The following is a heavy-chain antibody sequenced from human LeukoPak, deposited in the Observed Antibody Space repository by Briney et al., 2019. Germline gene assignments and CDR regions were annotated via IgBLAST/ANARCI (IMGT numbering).Heavy chain of an antibody. CDR3: AREGDYYDSSGYYS. J-gene: IGHJ4*02. CDR1: GYTFTGYY. Sequence: WASVKVSCKASGYTFTGYYMHWVRQAPGQGLEWMGWINPNSGGTNYAQKFQGRVTMTRDTSISTAYMELSRLRSDDTAVYYCAREGDYYDSSGYYSWGQGTLVTVSS. CDR2: INPNSGGT. D-gene: IGHD3-22*01. V-gene: IGHV1-2*02.